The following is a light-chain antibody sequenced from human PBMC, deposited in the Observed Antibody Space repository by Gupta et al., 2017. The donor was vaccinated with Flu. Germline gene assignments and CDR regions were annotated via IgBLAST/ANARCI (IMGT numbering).Light chain of an antibody. Sequence: QSALTQPASVSGSPGQSITISCTGASSDVGGYNYVSWYQQYAGKAPQVIIFEVSSRPPAISNRFSGSKSGNTASLTISGLQPEDEADYYCSSYTSTSTLVFGGGTKVTVL. J-gene: IGLJ3*02. CDR2: EVS. CDR3: SSYTSTSTLV. V-gene: IGLV2-14*03. CDR1: SSDVGGYNY.